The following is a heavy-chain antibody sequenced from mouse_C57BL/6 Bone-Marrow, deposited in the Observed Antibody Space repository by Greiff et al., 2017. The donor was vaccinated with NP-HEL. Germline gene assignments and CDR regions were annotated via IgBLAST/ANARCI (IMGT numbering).Heavy chain of an antibody. CDR1: GYTFTSYG. Sequence: VKLQESGAELARPGASVKLSCKASGYTFTSYGISWVKQRTGQGLEWIGEIYPRSGNTYYNEKFKGKATLTADKSSSTAYMELRSLTSEDSAVYFCARRVTTGDYYAMDYWGQGTSVTVSS. D-gene: IGHD2-5*01. V-gene: IGHV1-81*01. J-gene: IGHJ4*01. CDR3: ARRVTTGDYYAMDY. CDR2: IYPRSGNT.